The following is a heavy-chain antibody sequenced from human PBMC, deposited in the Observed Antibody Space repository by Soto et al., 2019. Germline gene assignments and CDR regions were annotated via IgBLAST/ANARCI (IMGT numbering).Heavy chain of an antibody. D-gene: IGHD5-12*01. CDR2: ISHDGSNK. V-gene: IGHV3-30-3*01. J-gene: IGHJ4*02. CDR1: GFTFSSYA. CDR3: ARDRLRNRWPFDY. Sequence: GGSLRLSCAASGFTFSSYAMHWVRQAPGKGLEWVAVISHDGSNKYYADSVKGRFTISRDNSKNTLYLQMNSLGAEDTAVYYCARDRLRNRWPFDYWGQGTLVTVSS.